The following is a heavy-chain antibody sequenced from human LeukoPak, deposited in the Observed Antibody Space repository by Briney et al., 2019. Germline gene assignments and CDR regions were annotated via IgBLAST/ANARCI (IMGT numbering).Heavy chain of an antibody. V-gene: IGHV3-48*04. D-gene: IGHD2-21*02. J-gene: IGHJ4*02. CDR3: AREICGSDCYSTFDY. CDR2: ISWNSGSI. Sequence: PGGSLRLSCAASGFTFSSYSMNWVRQAPGKGLEWVSGISWNSGSIGYADSVKGRFTISRDNAKSSLYLQMNSLRAEDTAVYYCAREICGSDCYSTFDYWGQGALVTVSS. CDR1: GFTFSSYS.